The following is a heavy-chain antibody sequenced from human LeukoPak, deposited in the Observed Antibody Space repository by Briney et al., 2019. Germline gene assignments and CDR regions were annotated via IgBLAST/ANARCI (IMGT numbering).Heavy chain of an antibody. Sequence: SSQTLSLTCTVSGGSISSYYWSWIRQPPGKGLEWIGYIYYSGSTNYNPSLKSRVTISVDTSKNQFSLKLSSVTAADTAVYYCARDGRGSSWYSYDYWGQGTLVTVSS. CDR1: GGSISSYY. CDR3: ARDGRGSSWYSYDY. CDR2: IYYSGST. V-gene: IGHV4-59*01. J-gene: IGHJ4*02. D-gene: IGHD6-13*01.